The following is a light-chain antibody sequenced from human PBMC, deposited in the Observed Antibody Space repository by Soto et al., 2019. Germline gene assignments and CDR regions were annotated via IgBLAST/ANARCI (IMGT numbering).Light chain of an antibody. Sequence: DIQLTQSHSTLPASVGDRVTITCRASQSISSWLAWYQQKPGKAPKLLIYKASTLKSGVPSRFSGSGSGTEFTLTISSLQPDDFATYYCQHYNSYSEAFGQGAKV. CDR1: QSISSW. CDR2: KAS. J-gene: IGKJ1*01. CDR3: QHYNSYSEA. V-gene: IGKV1-5*03.